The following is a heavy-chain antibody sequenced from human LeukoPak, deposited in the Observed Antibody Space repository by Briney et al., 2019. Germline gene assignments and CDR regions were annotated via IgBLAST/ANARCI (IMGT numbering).Heavy chain of an antibody. Sequence: ASVKVSCKASGYTFTSYDINWMRQAPGQGLEWMGWMSPNSGNTGYAQKFQGRVTITADESTSTAYMELSSLRSEDTAVYYCARGTAHTSYYYYGMDVWGQGTTVTVSS. J-gene: IGHJ6*02. V-gene: IGHV1-8*01. CDR3: ARGTAHTSYYYYGMDV. CDR1: GYTFTSYD. CDR2: MSPNSGNT. D-gene: IGHD5-18*01.